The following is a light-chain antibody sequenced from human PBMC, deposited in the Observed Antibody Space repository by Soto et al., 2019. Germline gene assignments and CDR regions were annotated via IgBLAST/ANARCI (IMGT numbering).Light chain of an antibody. V-gene: IGKV3-20*01. CDR2: GAS. CDR3: QQYGTSPPT. Sequence: EIVFTQSPCTLSLSPGKRATLSCRASHSVSSSDLAWYQQKPGQAPRLLISGASSRATGIPDRFSGSGSGTDFTLTISSLEPEDFAVFYCQQYGTSPPTFGQGTKVDIK. CDR1: HSVSSSD. J-gene: IGKJ1*01.